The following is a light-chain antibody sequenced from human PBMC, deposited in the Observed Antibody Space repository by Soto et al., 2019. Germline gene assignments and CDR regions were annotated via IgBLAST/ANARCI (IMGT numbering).Light chain of an antibody. CDR3: QHYGSSPRYT. Sequence: EIVLTQSPATLSLSPGERATLSCRASQSVSSNYSAWYQQKPDQAPRLLIYGASIRATGIPDRFSGSGSGTDFTLTISRLEPEDYAVYYCQHYGSSPRYTFGQGTKLEIK. CDR1: QSVSSNY. J-gene: IGKJ2*01. CDR2: GAS. V-gene: IGKV3-20*01.